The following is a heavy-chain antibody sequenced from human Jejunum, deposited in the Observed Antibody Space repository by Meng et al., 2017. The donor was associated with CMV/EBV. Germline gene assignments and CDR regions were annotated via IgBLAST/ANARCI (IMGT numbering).Heavy chain of an antibody. J-gene: IGHJ4*02. V-gene: IGHV1-18*01. CDR2: VSSYTDNT. Sequence: VACKTSGYDFSDYGISWVRQAPGQGLEWIGWVSSYTDNTKYAPKFQGRVTMTADASTTTAHLELRSLRSDDTAVYFCARKQWEPDYWGQGTLVTVSS. CDR1: GYDFSDYG. CDR3: ARKQWEPDY. D-gene: IGHD1-26*01.